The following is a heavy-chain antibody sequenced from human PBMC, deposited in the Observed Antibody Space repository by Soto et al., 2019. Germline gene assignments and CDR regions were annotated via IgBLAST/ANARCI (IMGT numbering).Heavy chain of an antibody. D-gene: IGHD6-19*01. Sequence: QVQLVESGGGLVRPGGPLRLSCAASGFTFSVYYMSWIRQAPGKGLEWVSHISGSGKTIYYADSVKGRFSISRDNAERSLYLQMNSLRGEDTAVYFCARDGGRGWDLDNWGQGTLVTVSS. CDR1: GFTFSVYY. J-gene: IGHJ4*02. CDR2: ISGSGKTI. CDR3: ARDGGRGWDLDN. V-gene: IGHV3-11*01.